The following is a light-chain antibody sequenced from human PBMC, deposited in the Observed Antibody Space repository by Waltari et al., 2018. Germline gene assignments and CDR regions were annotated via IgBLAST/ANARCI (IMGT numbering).Light chain of an antibody. Sequence: QSALPQPPSVSGSPGQSVTITCTGPSSAIGLYNHLSWFQQPPGTAPKLLIYDVTYRPSGVPDRFSGSKSGNTASLTISGLQTEDESDYYCASYTSTFTWVFGGGTKLTVL. CDR1: SSAIGLYNH. CDR2: DVT. V-gene: IGLV2-18*02. J-gene: IGLJ3*02. CDR3: ASYTSTFTWV.